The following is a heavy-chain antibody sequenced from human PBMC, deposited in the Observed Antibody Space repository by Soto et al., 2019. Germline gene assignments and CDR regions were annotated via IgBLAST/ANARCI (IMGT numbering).Heavy chain of an antibody. D-gene: IGHD2-15*01. CDR1: GFSLSTSGVG. CDR3: AHRPSYCSGGSCYSGFDY. CDR2: IYWDDDK. V-gene: IGHV2-5*02. J-gene: IGHJ4*02. Sequence: QITLKESGPTLVKPSQTLTLTCTFSGFSLSTSGVGVGWIRQPPGKALEWLALIYWDDDKRYSPSLKSRLTITKDTSKNQVVLTMTNMDPVDTATYYCAHRPSYCSGGSCYSGFDYWGQGTLVTVSS.